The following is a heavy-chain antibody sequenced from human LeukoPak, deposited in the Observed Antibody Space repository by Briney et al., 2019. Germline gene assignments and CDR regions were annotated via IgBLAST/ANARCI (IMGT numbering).Heavy chain of an antibody. CDR1: GGSFSGYY. D-gene: IGHD6-13*01. CDR3: ALAAAGNAYDY. V-gene: IGHV4-34*01. Sequence: SETLSLTCAVYGGSFSGYYWSWIRQPPGKGLEWIGEINHSGSTNYNPSLKSRVTISVDTSKNQFSLKPSSVTAADTAVYYCALAAAGNAYDYWGQGTLVTVSS. J-gene: IGHJ4*02. CDR2: INHSGST.